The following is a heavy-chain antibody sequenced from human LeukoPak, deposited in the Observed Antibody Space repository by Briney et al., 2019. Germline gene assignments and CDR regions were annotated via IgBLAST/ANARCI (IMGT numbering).Heavy chain of an antibody. D-gene: IGHD2-2*01. Sequence: ASVKVSCKASGYTFTSYDINWVLQATGQGLEWMGWMNPNSGNTGYAQKVQGRVTITRNTSISTASMELSSLRSEDTAVYYCARGYKYIVVVPAASYRYYYYYMDVWGKGTTVTVSS. CDR1: GYTFTSYD. CDR2: MNPNSGNT. CDR3: ARGYKYIVVVPAASYRYYYYYMDV. V-gene: IGHV1-8*03. J-gene: IGHJ6*03.